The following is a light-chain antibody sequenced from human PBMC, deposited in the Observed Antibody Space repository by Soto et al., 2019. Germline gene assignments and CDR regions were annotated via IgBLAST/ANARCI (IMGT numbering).Light chain of an antibody. V-gene: IGKV3-11*01. Sequence: EIVLTQSPATLSLSPGERATLSCRASQSISTYLAWYRQTPGQAPRLLIHGASNRATGIPARISGSGSGTDFTLTIGSLETEDFAVYYCQQRTRWTLKWKLGQGTKVEIK. CDR3: QQRTRWTLKWK. CDR2: GAS. CDR1: QSISTY. J-gene: IGKJ1*01.